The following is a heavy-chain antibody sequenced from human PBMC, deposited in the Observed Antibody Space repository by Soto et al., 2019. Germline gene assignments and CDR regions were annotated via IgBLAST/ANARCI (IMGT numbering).Heavy chain of an antibody. CDR3: AREPRYCRGGSCSITGDAYDI. CDR1: GFIVSDTY. V-gene: IGHV3-66*01. D-gene: IGHD2-15*01. Sequence: PGGSLRLSCTASGFIVSDTYVNWVRQAPGEGLEWVSVISNRGDTHYADSVRGRFSLSRDISDNTLHLQMNNLRVEDTAVYYCAREPRYCRGGSCSITGDAYDIWGQGTMVTVSS. J-gene: IGHJ3*02. CDR2: ISNRGDT.